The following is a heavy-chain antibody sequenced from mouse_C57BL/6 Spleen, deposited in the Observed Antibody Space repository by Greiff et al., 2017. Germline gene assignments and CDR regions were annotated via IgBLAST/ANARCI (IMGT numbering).Heavy chain of an antibody. CDR2: ISAGGSYT. J-gene: IGHJ2*01. Sequence: EVKLVESGGGLVKPGGSLKLSCAASGFTFSSYAMSWVRQTPEKRLEWVATISAGGSYTYYPDNVKGRFTISRDNAKNNLYLQMSHLRTENTAMSYCARWGVYYSNSFDYWGQGTTLTVSS. V-gene: IGHV5-4*03. D-gene: IGHD2-5*01. CDR1: GFTFSSYA. CDR3: ARWGVYYSNSFDY.